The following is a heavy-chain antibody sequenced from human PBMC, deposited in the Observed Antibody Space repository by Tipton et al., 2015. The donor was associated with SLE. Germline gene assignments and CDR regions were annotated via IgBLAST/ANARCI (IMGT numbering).Heavy chain of an antibody. D-gene: IGHD5-24*01. Sequence: QLVQSGAEVKKPGASVKVSCVASGYSFTSYHIHWVRQAPGQGLEWMGIINPSTGTTSYAQKFQGRVTMTKHTSTSTAYMELSGLRPEDTAVFYCAGEPNSYNYWGQGTLVTVSS. CDR3: AGEPNSYNY. CDR1: GYSFTSYH. V-gene: IGHV1-46*01. J-gene: IGHJ4*02. CDR2: INPSTGTT.